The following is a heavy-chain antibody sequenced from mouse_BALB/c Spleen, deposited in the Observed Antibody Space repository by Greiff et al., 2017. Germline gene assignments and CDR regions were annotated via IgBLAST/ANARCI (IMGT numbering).Heavy chain of an antibody. CDR1: GFTFSSYT. J-gene: IGHJ2*01. V-gene: IGHV5-12-2*01. D-gene: IGHD2-2*01. Sequence: EVHLVESGGGLVQPGGSLKLSCAASGFTFSSYTMSWVRQTPEKRLEWVAYISNGGGSTYYPDTVKGRFTISRDNAKNTLYLQMSSLKSEDTAMYYCARYGYDYFDYWGQGTTLTVSS. CDR2: ISNGGGST. CDR3: ARYGYDYFDY.